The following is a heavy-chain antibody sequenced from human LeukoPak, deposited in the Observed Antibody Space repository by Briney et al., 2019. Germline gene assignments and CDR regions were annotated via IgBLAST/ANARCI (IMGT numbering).Heavy chain of an antibody. Sequence: SETLSLTCIVSGGSIDKYYWSWMREPPGKGLQWIGDIYYIGNTNYNPSLKSRVTISVDTPKNQFSLNLNSVTAADTAMYYCARVADGYYGKSFFDYWGQGTLATVSS. D-gene: IGHD2-21*01. J-gene: IGHJ4*02. CDR2: IYYIGNT. CDR1: GGSIDKYY. V-gene: IGHV4-59*01. CDR3: ARVADGYYGKSFFDY.